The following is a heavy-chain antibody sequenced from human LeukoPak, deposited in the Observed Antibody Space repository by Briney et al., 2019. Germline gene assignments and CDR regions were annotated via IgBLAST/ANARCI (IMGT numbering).Heavy chain of an antibody. V-gene: IGHV3-23*01. Sequence: GGTLRLSCAASGFTFSSYGMSWVRQAPGKGLEWVSAISGSGGSTYYADSVKGRFTISRDNAKNTLYLQMNSLRAEDTAVYYCARDVMTTVTSFDYWGQGTLVTVSS. CDR3: ARDVMTTVTSFDY. J-gene: IGHJ4*02. CDR1: GFTFSSYG. D-gene: IGHD4-17*01. CDR2: ISGSGGST.